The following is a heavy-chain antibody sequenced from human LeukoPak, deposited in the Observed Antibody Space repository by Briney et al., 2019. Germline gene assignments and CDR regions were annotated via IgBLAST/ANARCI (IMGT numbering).Heavy chain of an antibody. CDR2: INHSGST. V-gene: IGHV4-34*01. CDR3: ARAFTGSGYYYDAFDI. CDR1: GGSFSGYY. Sequence: SETLSLTCAVYGGSFSGYYWSWTRQPPGKGLEWIGEINHSGSTNYNPSLKSRVTISVDTSKNQFSLKLSSVTAADTAVYYCARAFTGSGYYYDAFDIWGQGTMVTVSS. D-gene: IGHD3-22*01. J-gene: IGHJ3*02.